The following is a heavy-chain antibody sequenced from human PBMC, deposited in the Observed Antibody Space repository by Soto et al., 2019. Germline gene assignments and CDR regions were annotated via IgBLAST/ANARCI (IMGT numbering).Heavy chain of an antibody. Sequence: GESLKISCKTSGYTFTTYWVGWVRQRPGEGLEWMGIIYPSDSDTRYSPSFQGHVMFSVDKSLETAYLEWSSLKTSDSAVYFCSRRAGVMVSCDYWGQGTQGTVSS. CDR1: GYTFTTYW. J-gene: IGHJ4*02. D-gene: IGHD3-16*01. V-gene: IGHV5-51*01. CDR3: SRRAGVMVSCDY. CDR2: IYPSDSDT.